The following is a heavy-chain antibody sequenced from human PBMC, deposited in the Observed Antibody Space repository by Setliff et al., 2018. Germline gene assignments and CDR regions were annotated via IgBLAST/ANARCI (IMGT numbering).Heavy chain of an antibody. CDR1: GASINSLSW. V-gene: IGHV4-4*02. CDR2: IYHSGNT. CDR3: ARGHPPSDRSGYYYAY. J-gene: IGHJ4*02. D-gene: IGHD3-22*01. Sequence: SETLSLTCTVSGASINSLSWWSWVRQPPGTGLEWIGVIYHSGNTNYNPSLKSRVTISVDTSKTQISLKLSSVTAADTAVYYCARGHPPSDRSGYYYAYWGQGTLVTVSS.